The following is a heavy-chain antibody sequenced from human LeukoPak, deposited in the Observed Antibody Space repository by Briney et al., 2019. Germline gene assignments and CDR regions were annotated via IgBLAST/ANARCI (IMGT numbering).Heavy chain of an antibody. CDR3: ARGLPGGLDP. D-gene: IGHD2-8*02. V-gene: IGHV3-13*04. Sequence: QTGGSLRLSCAASGFTFSTYDMHWVRQETGKGLEWVSSIDTAGNTYYSASVKGRFTISRENAKNSFFLQVNSLRAGDTALYYCARGLPGGLDPWGQGTLVTVSS. CDR2: IDTAGNT. CDR1: GFTFSTYD. J-gene: IGHJ5*02.